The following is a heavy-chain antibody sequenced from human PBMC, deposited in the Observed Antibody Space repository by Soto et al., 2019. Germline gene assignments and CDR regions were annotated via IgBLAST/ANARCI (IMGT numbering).Heavy chain of an antibody. CDR2: ISTHNVIT. CDR3: AREGYGDYGY. D-gene: IGHD4-17*01. Sequence: QVLLVQSGAEVKKPGTSVKVSCKASGYTFTSNGISWVRQAPGQGSEWMGWISTHNVITNSAHKLQGRVTMTRDTSTSIAYMELRDLGSDATAGYYCAREGYGDYGYWGQGSLVTVSS. V-gene: IGHV1-18*01. CDR1: GYTFTSNG. J-gene: IGHJ4*02.